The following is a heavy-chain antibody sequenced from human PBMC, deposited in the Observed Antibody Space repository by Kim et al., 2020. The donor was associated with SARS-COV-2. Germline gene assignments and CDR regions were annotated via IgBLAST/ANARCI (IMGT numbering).Heavy chain of an antibody. V-gene: IGHV3-9*01. CDR3: AKVFRYYYHSSGLQGVIDY. CDR2: INWKSGGI. D-gene: IGHD3-22*01. J-gene: IGHJ4*02. Sequence: GGSLRLSCAASGFTFEDYAMHWVRQVPGKALEWVSGINWKSGGIGYADAVKGRFSISRDNAKNSLFLQMNSLRAEDTAIYYCAKVFRYYYHSSGLQGVIDYWGQGTLVTVSS. CDR1: GFTFEDYA.